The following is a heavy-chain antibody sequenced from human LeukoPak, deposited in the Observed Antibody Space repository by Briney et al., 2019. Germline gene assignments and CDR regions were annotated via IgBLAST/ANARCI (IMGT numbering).Heavy chain of an antibody. D-gene: IGHD2-21*02. V-gene: IGHV4-38-2*01. CDR3: ARVVIVVATEENDAFDI. CDR2: IHQSGST. J-gene: IGHJ3*02. Sequence: SETLSLICGVSGFSIRSGHYWGWIRQPPGKGLEWIANIHQSGSTYHNPSLRSRVTISVDTYKNQFSLKLSSVTAADTAVYYCARVVIVVATEENDAFDIWGQGRMVIVSS. CDR1: GFSIRSGHY.